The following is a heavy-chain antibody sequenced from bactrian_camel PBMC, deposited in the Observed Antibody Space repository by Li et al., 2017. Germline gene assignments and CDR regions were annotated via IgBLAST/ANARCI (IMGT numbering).Heavy chain of an antibody. D-gene: IGHD2*01. CDR1: GYTHTTYC. J-gene: IGHJ4*01. V-gene: IGHV3S53*01. Sequence: QVQLVESGGGSVQTGGSLRLSCEYSGYTHTTYCMGWFRQAPGNEREGVAVMDMGGTEVYADSVKGRFTISRDNARNILYLQMNQLKPEDTAIYYCARGASNKLPIVRGQGTQVTVS. CDR2: MDMGGTE.